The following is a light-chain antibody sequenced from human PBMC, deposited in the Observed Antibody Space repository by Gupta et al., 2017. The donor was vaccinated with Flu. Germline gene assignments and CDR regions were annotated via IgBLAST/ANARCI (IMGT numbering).Light chain of an antibody. Sequence: DFVMTPFPDSLAVSLGERATINCKSSRTVLKNSNNLNYLAWFQQKPGQTPKLLMYWASIRQSGVPDRFSGSGSGTDFTLKISRLQPEDVAVYYCKQYHRSPITFGQGTRL. CDR3: KQYHRSPIT. J-gene: IGKJ5*01. CDR2: WAS. V-gene: IGKV4-1*01. CDR1: RTVLKNSNNLNY.